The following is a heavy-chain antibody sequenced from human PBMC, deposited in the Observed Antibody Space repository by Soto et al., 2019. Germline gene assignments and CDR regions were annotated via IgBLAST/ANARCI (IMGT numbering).Heavy chain of an antibody. CDR2: IIPIFGTA. D-gene: IGHD3-9*01. Sequence: QVQLVQSGAEVKKPGSSVKVSCKASGGTFSSYAISWVRQAPGQGLEWMGGIIPIFGTATYAQKFQGRVTITADESTSTAYMELSSLRSEDTAVYYCARTLELRYFDWLLFYWGQGTLVTVSS. CDR1: GGTFSSYA. V-gene: IGHV1-69*01. J-gene: IGHJ4*02. CDR3: ARTLELRYFDWLLFY.